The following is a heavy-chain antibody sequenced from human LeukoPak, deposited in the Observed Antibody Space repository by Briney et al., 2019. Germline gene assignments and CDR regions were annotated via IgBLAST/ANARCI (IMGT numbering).Heavy chain of an antibody. CDR3: ARDFVVDYYYYMDV. Sequence: PGGSLRVSCAASGFTFSGYSMNWVRQAPGKGVECVSSISSSRRYIYYADSVKGRFAISRDNAKNSLYLQMNSLTAEDTAVYYCARDFVVDYYYYMDVWGKGTTVTVSS. V-gene: IGHV3-21*01. D-gene: IGHD2-15*01. CDR2: ISSSRRYI. CDR1: GFTFSGYS. J-gene: IGHJ6*03.